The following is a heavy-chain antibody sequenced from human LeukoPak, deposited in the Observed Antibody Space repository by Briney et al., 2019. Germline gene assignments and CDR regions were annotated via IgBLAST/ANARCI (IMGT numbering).Heavy chain of an antibody. V-gene: IGHV3-21*01. CDR3: ARGQTYYGDTAGY. J-gene: IGHJ4*02. D-gene: IGHD4-17*01. Sequence: GGSLRLSCAASGFTFDDYAMHWVRQAPGKGLEWVSSISSSSSYIYYADSVKGRFTISRDNAKNSLYLQMNSLRAEDTAVYYCARGQTYYGDTAGYWGQGTLVTVSS. CDR1: GFTFDDYA. CDR2: ISSSSSYI.